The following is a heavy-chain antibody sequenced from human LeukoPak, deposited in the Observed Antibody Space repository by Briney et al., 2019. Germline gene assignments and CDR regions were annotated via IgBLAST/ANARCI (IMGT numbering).Heavy chain of an antibody. J-gene: IGHJ4*02. V-gene: IGHV3-23*01. CDR2: IRGSGDNT. CDR1: GFTFTSCT. D-gene: IGHD3-16*01. CDR3: AKGGSCRVQPYFDY. Sequence: PGGSLRLSCAASGFTFTSCTMSWVRQAPGKGLEWVSDIRGSGDNTYYADSVKGRFTISRDNSKNTLYLQMSSLRAEDTAVYFCAKGGSCRVQPYFDYWGQGALVTVSS.